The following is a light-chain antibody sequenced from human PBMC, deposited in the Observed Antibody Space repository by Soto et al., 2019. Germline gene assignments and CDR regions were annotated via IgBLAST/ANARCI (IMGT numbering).Light chain of an antibody. CDR1: SSDVGGYNY. J-gene: IGLJ2*01. CDR3: SSYGGFNNVL. CDR2: HVS. V-gene: IGLV2-8*01. Sequence: QSVLTQPASVSGSPGQSITISCTGTSSDVGGYNYVSWYQQHPGKAPKLMIHHVSRRPSGVPARFSGSKSGNTASLTVSGLQTEDEADYYCSSYGGFNNVLFGGGTMLTVL.